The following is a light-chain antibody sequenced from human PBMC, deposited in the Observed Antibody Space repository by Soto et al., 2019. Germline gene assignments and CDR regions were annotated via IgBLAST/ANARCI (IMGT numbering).Light chain of an antibody. Sequence: QPSCVSGSHGKSITISCTGTSSGVGGYNYVSWYQQHPGKAPKLMIYDVSNRPSGVSNRFSGSKSGNTASLTISGLQAEDEADYYCSSYTSSSTYVFGTGTKVTVL. J-gene: IGLJ1*01. CDR1: SSGVGGYNY. CDR2: DVS. V-gene: IGLV2-14*01. CDR3: SSYTSSSTYV.